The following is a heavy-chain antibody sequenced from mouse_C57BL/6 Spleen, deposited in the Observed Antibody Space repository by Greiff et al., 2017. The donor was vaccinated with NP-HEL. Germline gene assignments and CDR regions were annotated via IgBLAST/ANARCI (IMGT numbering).Heavy chain of an antibody. J-gene: IGHJ1*01. CDR1: GYSITSGYY. D-gene: IGHD1-1*01. V-gene: IGHV3-6*01. CDR2: ISYDGSN. Sequence: EVKLVESGPGLVKPSQSLSLTCSVTGYSITSGYYWNWIRQFPGNNREWMGYISYDGSNNYNPSLNNRISITRDKSKNQFFLKLNSVTTEDTATYYCGGVTTVDWYFDVWGPGTTVTVSS. CDR3: GGVTTVDWYFDV.